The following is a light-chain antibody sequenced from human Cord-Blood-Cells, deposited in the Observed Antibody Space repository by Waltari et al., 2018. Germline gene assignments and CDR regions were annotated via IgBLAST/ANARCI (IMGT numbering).Light chain of an antibody. CDR2: DVS. J-gene: IGLJ1*01. V-gene: IGLV2-14*01. CDR3: SSYTSSSTLV. Sequence: QSALTQPASVSGSPGQSITITCTGTSSYVGGYNSVSWYQQHPGKAPKPMIYDVSNRPSGVSNRFSGSKSGNTASLTISGLQAEDEADYYCSSYTSSSTLVFGTGTKVTVL. CDR1: SSYVGGYNS.